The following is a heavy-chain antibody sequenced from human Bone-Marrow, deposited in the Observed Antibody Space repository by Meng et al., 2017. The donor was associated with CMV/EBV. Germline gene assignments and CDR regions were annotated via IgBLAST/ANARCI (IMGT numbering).Heavy chain of an antibody. CDR1: GGSISSSSYY. CDR2: IYYSGST. J-gene: IGHJ5*02. V-gene: IGHV4-61*05. D-gene: IGHD6-13*01. Sequence: SETLSLTCTVSGGSISSSSYYWGWIRQPPGKGLEWIGYIYYSGSTNYNPSLKSRVTISVDTSKNQFSLKLSSVTAADTAVYYCARGGIAAAFYNWFDPWGQGTLVTVSS. CDR3: ARGGIAAAFYNWFDP.